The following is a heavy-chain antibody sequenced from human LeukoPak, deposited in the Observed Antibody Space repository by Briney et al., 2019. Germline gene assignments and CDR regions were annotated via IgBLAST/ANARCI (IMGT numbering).Heavy chain of an antibody. V-gene: IGHV3-23*01. J-gene: IGHJ4*02. CDR1: GFTFSSYA. Sequence: GGSLRLSCAAPGFTFSSYAMSWVRQAPEKGLEWVATISGSGGGTYYADSVRGRFTISRDDSENTLYLQMNSLRAEDTAVYYCAKDLAGSGSYSFDYWGQGTLVTVSS. CDR3: AKDLAGSGSYSFDY. CDR2: ISGSGGGT. D-gene: IGHD1-26*01.